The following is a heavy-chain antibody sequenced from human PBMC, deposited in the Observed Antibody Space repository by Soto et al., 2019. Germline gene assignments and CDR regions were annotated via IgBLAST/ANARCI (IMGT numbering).Heavy chain of an antibody. CDR1: GFTFRNYA. CDR3: ARGYCSAVGCYVHYYYGFDV. Sequence: GGSLRLSCAAAGFTFRNYAMNWVRQAPGKGLELVSSISSNGGSAYYADSVKGRFTISRDNSKNTLHLQMNSLRADDTAVYYCARGYCSAVGCYVHYYYGFDVWGQGTTVTVSS. CDR2: ISSNGGSA. V-gene: IGHV3-23*01. D-gene: IGHD2-15*01. J-gene: IGHJ6*02.